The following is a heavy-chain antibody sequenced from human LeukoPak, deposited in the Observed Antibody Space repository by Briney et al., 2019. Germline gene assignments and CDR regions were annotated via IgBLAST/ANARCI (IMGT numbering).Heavy chain of an antibody. CDR3: ARDWSSWVAGPCLDY. J-gene: IGHJ4*02. CDR2: ISTSNSYI. V-gene: IGHV3-21*01. CDR1: GFTFSSYN. D-gene: IGHD1-26*01. Sequence: PGGSLRLSCVASGFTFSSYNMNWVRQAPGKGLEWVSSISTSNSYIYYADSVKGRFTISRDNAKNSLYLQMNSLRAEDTAVYYCARDWSSWVAGPCLDYWGQGTLVTVSS.